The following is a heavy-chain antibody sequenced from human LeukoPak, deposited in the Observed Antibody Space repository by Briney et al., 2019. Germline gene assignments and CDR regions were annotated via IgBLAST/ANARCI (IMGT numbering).Heavy chain of an antibody. CDR3: ARDHVDTAMVCFDY. CDR1: GFTSSSYE. CDR2: ISSSGSTI. J-gene: IGHJ4*02. V-gene: IGHV3-48*03. Sequence: QPGGSLRLSCAASGFTSSSYEMNWVRQAPGKGLEWVSYISSSGSTIYYADSVKGRFTISRDNAKNSLYLQMNSLRAEDTAVYYCARDHVDTAMVCFDYWGQGTLVTVSS. D-gene: IGHD5-18*01.